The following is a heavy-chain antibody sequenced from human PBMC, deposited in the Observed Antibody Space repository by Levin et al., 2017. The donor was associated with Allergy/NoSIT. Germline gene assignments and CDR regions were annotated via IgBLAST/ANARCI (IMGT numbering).Heavy chain of an antibody. J-gene: IGHJ6*02. Sequence: GGSLRLSCAASGFTFSSYWMSWVRQAPGKGLEWVANIKQDGSEKYYVDSVKGRFTISRDNAKNSLYLQMNSLRAEDTAVYYCASHPPYSSSSWGYYYYGMDVWGQGTTVTVSS. CDR2: IKQDGSEK. CDR1: GFTFSSYW. CDR3: ASHPPYSSSSWGYYYYGMDV. D-gene: IGHD6-6*01. V-gene: IGHV3-7*01.